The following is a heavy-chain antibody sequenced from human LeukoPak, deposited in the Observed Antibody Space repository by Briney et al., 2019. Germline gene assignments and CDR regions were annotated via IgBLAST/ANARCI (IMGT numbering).Heavy chain of an antibody. Sequence: SETLSLTCTVSGDSISTYYWSWIRQSPGKALEWIGYISYSGSTNYNPSLKSRVTISVDTSKKQFSLKLGSVTAADTAVYYCARRNYGGHFDYWGQGTLVTVSS. D-gene: IGHD4/OR15-4a*01. CDR1: GDSISTYY. V-gene: IGHV4-59*08. J-gene: IGHJ4*02. CDR2: ISYSGST. CDR3: ARRNYGGHFDY.